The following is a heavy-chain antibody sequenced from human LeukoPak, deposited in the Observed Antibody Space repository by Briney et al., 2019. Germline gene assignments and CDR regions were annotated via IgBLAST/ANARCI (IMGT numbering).Heavy chain of an antibody. CDR3: ARAGLGELSFDY. J-gene: IGHJ4*02. Sequence: SSETLSLTCTVSGYSISSGNYWGWIRQPPGKGLEWIGSIYHSGSTYYNPSLKSRVTISVDTSKNQFSLKLSSVTAADTAVYYCARAGLGELSFDYWGQGTLVTVSS. CDR1: GYSISSGNY. V-gene: IGHV4-38-2*02. D-gene: IGHD3-16*02. CDR2: IYHSGST.